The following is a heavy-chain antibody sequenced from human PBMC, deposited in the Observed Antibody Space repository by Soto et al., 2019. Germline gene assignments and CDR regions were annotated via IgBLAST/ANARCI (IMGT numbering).Heavy chain of an antibody. CDR1: GYTFTSYG. CDR3: ARVVGALGHWFDP. J-gene: IGHJ5*02. V-gene: IGHV1-18*01. CDR2: ISAYNYNT. D-gene: IGHD1-26*01. Sequence: QVQLVQSGAEVKKPGASVKVSCKASGYTFTSYGLSWVRQAPGQGLEGMGRISAYNYNTNYAQKLQGRVTMTTDTSTSTAYRELRSLRSDDTAVYYCARVVGALGHWFDPWGQGTLVTVSS.